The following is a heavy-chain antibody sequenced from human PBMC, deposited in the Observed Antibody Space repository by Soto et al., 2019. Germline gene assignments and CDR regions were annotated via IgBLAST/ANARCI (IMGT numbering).Heavy chain of an antibody. CDR2: ISWNSGSI. CDR1: GFTFDDYA. CDR3: AKDIGWQWLASFDY. Sequence: EVQLVESGGGLVQPGRSLRLSCAASGFTFDDYAMHWVRQAPGKGLEWVSGISWNSGSIGYADSVKGRFTISRDNAKNSLYLQMNNLRAEDTALYYCAKDIGWQWLASFDYWGQGILVTVSS. J-gene: IGHJ4*02. V-gene: IGHV3-9*01. D-gene: IGHD6-19*01.